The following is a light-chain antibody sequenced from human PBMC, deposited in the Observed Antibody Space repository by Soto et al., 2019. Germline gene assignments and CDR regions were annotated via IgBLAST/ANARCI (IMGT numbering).Light chain of an antibody. CDR2: DAS. CDR3: QQYNSYPGT. J-gene: IGKJ1*01. Sequence: DIQMTQSPSTLSASVGDRVTITCRASQSISNWLAWYQQKPGKAPKLLIKDASSLESGVPSSFSGSGSGTEFTLTISSLQPDDFATYYCQQYNSYPGTFGQGTKVEIK. CDR1: QSISNW. V-gene: IGKV1-5*01.